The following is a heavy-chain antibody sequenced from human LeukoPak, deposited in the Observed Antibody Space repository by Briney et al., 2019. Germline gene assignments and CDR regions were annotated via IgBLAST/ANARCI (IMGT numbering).Heavy chain of an antibody. D-gene: IGHD6-25*01. V-gene: IGHV4-4*02. CDR1: GGSVISTNW. CDR2: VHLDGRT. Sequence: SETLSLTCGVSGGSVISTNWWTWVRQPPGKGLEWIGEVHLDGRTNYNPSLGSRLTMSVDLSENQVSLKLTSVTAADTAVYYCAREGGFYRPLDYSGQGTLVTVSP. J-gene: IGHJ4*02. CDR3: AREGGFYRPLDY.